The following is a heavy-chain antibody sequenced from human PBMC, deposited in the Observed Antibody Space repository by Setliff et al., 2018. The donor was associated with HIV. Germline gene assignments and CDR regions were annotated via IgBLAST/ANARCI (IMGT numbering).Heavy chain of an antibody. Sequence: GASVKVSCKASGGSFNTYGIHCVRQAPGQGLEWMGGIIPIASVPNYSQKFQDRLTITADESTTTVYMELSSLRSEDTAVYYCATRGRDLGFDYWGQGTRVTVSS. J-gene: IGHJ4*02. D-gene: IGHD1-1*01. V-gene: IGHV1-69*10. CDR2: IIPIASVP. CDR3: ATRGRDLGFDY. CDR1: GGSFNTYG.